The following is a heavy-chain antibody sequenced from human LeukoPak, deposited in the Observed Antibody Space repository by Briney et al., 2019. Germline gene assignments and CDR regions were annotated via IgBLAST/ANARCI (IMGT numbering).Heavy chain of an antibody. D-gene: IGHD4/OR15-4a*01. J-gene: IGHJ4*02. V-gene: IGHV3-53*01. CDR2: ITNSGENT. CDR1: GFTVSSNY. Sequence: QSGGSLRLSCAASGFTVSSNYMHWVRQAPGKGLEWVSGITNSGENTYYADSVKGRFTISRDNSKNTLYLQMNSLRAEDTAVYYCARRAGAYSHPYDYWGQGTLVTVSS. CDR3: ARRAGAYSHPYDY.